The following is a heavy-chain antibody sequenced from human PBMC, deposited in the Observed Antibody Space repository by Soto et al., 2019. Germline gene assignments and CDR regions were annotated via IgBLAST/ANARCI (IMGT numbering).Heavy chain of an antibody. CDR2: IYYSGTS. CDR1: GGSINDDTYY. D-gene: IGHD2-2*01. Sequence: QLQLQESGPGLVKPSETLSLTCTVSGGSINDDTYYWGWIRQPPGKGLEWIGSIYYSGTSSYNPSLESRVTMSVDTSKEQLSLRLGSVAAAGAGVYCGAGLHCYGANCFPLDPWGQGTLVIVSS. J-gene: IGHJ5*02. V-gene: IGHV4-39*01. CDR3: AGLHCYGANCFPLDP.